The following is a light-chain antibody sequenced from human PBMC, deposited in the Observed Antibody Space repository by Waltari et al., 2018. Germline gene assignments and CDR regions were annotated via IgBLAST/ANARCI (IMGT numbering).Light chain of an antibody. CDR2: ARS. J-gene: IGKJ3*01. CDR1: QDISSY. V-gene: IGKV1-9*01. Sequence: IQLTQSPSSLSASVGDRVTITCRASQDISSYLAWYQQKPGKAPKLRIYARSPLLNGVPSRVSGSGFGPDFTLTISSLQPEDFATYYCQQVNSYPFTFGPGTTVDFK. CDR3: QQVNSYPFT.